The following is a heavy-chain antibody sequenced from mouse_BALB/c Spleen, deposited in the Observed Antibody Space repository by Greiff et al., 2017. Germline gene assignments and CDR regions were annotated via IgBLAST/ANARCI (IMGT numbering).Heavy chain of an antibody. CDR3: ASRGLRYAMDY. V-gene: IGHV5-12-2*01. J-gene: IGHJ4*01. Sequence: EVQGVESGGGLVQPGGSLKLSCAASGFTFSSYTMSWVRQTPEKRLEWVAYISNGGGSTYYPDTVKGRFTISRDNAKNTLYLQMSSLKSEDTAMYYCASRGLRYAMDYWGQGTSVTVSS. CDR2: ISNGGGST. CDR1: GFTFSSYT. D-gene: IGHD2-4*01.